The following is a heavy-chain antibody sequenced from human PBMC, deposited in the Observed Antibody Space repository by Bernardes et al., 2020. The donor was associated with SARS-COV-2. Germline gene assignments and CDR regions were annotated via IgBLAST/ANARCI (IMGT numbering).Heavy chain of an antibody. J-gene: IGHJ6*02. Sequence: GGSLRLSCAASGFTFSSYWMHWVRQAPGKGLVWVSRINSDGSSTSYADSVKGRFTISRDNAKNTLYLQMNSLRAEDTAVYYCARDLRDWNDRGYYYYYGMDVWGQGTTVTVSS. V-gene: IGHV3-74*01. CDR1: GFTFSSYW. CDR3: ARDLRDWNDRGYYYYYGMDV. CDR2: INSDGSST. D-gene: IGHD1-1*01.